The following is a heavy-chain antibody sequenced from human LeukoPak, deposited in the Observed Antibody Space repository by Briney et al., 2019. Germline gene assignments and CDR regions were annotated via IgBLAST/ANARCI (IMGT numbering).Heavy chain of an antibody. Sequence: GGSLRLSCAASGFTFSIYAMSWVRQAPGKGLEWVSVISGSGGSTYYADSVKGRFTISRDNSKNTLYLQMNRLRTEDTAVYYCAKKWSGDYDSSGVNDAFDIWGQGTMVTVS. CDR2: ISGSGGST. D-gene: IGHD3-22*01. V-gene: IGHV3-23*01. CDR3: AKKWSGDYDSSGVNDAFDI. J-gene: IGHJ3*02. CDR1: GFTFSIYA.